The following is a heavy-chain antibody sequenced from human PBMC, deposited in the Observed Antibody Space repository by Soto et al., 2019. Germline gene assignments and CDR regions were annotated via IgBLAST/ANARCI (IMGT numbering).Heavy chain of an antibody. V-gene: IGHV1-46*01. CDR2: INPSGGST. CDR3: ARRPIMITVGGVIVSDAFDS. D-gene: IGHD3-16*02. Sequence: ASVKVSCKASGYTFTSYYMHWVRQAPGQGLEWMGIINPSGGSTSYAQKFQGRVTMTRDTSTSTVYMELSSLRSEDTAVYYCARRPIMITVGGVIVSDAFDSWGEGTMVTV. J-gene: IGHJ3*02. CDR1: GYTFTSYY.